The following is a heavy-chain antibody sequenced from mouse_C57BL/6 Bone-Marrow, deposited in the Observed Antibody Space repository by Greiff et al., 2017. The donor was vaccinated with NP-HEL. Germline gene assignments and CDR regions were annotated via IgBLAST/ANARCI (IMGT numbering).Heavy chain of an antibody. CDR3: ARSLYGNYRYFDV. CDR2: IRNKANGYTT. V-gene: IGHV7-3*01. D-gene: IGHD2-1*01. J-gene: IGHJ1*03. CDR1: GFTFTDYY. Sequence: DVKLVESGGGLVQPGGSLSLSCAASGFTFTDYYMSWVRQPPGKALEWLGFIRNKANGYTTEYSASVKGRFTISRDNSQSILYLQMNALRAEDSATYYCARSLYGNYRYFDVWGTGTTVTVSS.